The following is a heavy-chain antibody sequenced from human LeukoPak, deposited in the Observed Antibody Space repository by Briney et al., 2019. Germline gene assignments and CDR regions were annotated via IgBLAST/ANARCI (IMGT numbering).Heavy chain of an antibody. CDR3: ARRAGAYSHPYDY. CDR2: ITATSSST. J-gene: IGHJ4*02. D-gene: IGHD4/OR15-4a*01. Sequence: GGSLRLSCAASGFTFSSYGMSWARQAPGKGLEWVSAITATSSSTHDADSVQGRFTISRDNSKNTLYLQMNSLRAEDTAVYYCARRAGAYSHPYDYWGQGTLVTVSS. V-gene: IGHV3-23*01. CDR1: GFTFSSYG.